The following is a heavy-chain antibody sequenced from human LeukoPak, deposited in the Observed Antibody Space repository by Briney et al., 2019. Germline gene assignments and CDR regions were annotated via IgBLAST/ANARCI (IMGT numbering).Heavy chain of an antibody. D-gene: IGHD3-3*01. CDR3: AREREDFSLEAGWFDP. J-gene: IGHJ5*02. V-gene: IGHV3-33*08. CDR1: GFILSNYY. Sequence: GGSLRLSCAASGFILSNYYMNWVRQAPGKGLEWVAVIWYDGSNKYYADSVKGRFTISRDNSKNTLYLQMNSLRAEDTAVYYCAREREDFSLEAGWFDPWGQGTLVTVSS. CDR2: IWYDGSNK.